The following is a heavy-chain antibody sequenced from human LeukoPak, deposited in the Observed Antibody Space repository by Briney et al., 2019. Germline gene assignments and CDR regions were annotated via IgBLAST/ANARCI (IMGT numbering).Heavy chain of an antibody. CDR2: ISYDGSNK. D-gene: IGHD6-19*01. CDR3: ARALQQWLVTVDY. V-gene: IGHV3-30-3*01. J-gene: IGHJ4*02. Sequence: GGSLRLSCAASGFTFSSYAMHWVRQAPGKGLEWVAVISYDGSNKYYADSVKGRFTISRDNTKNTLYLQMNSLRAEDTAVYYCARALQQWLVTVDYWGQGTLVTASS. CDR1: GFTFSSYA.